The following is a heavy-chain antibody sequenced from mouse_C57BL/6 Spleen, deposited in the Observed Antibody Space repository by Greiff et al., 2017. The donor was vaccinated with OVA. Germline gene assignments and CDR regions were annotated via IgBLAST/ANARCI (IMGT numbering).Heavy chain of an antibody. CDR2: INHNNGGT. V-gene: IGHV1-26*01. CDR1: GYTFTDYY. CDR3: ARCYYGSSYWFAY. Sequence: VQLQQSGPELVKPGASVKISCKDSGYTFTDYYMNWVKQSHGKSLEWIGDINHNNGGTSYNQKFKGKATLTVDNYSSTADMELRSLTSEDSAVYYCARCYYGSSYWFAYWGQGTLVTVSA. J-gene: IGHJ3*01. D-gene: IGHD1-1*01.